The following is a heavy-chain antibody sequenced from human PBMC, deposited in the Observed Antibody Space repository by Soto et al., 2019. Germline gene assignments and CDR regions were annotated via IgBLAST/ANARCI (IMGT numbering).Heavy chain of an antibody. V-gene: IGHV4-39*01. D-gene: IGHD3-9*01. Sequence: QLQLQESGPGLVKPSETLSLSCSVSDDSINSDKYYWGWIRQPPGKGLEWIGSIYYRGNAYYNPSLRTRVPISLDQSKSQCSVSFHSVTATASVLNFCSRLEGLATISYYIDFWGPGALVTVSS. J-gene: IGHJ4*02. CDR1: DDSINSDKYY. CDR3: SRLEGLATISYYIDF. CDR2: IYYRGNA.